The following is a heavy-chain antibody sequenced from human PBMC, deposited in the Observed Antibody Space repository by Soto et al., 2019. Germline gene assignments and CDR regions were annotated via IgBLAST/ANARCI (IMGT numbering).Heavy chain of an antibody. CDR2: IYFTGST. CDR3: ARDWGSSGWPN. D-gene: IGHD6-19*01. J-gene: IGHJ4*02. CDR1: GDSISSYY. V-gene: IGHV4-59*12. Sequence: ASETLSLTCTVSGDSISSYYWSWIRQPPGKGLEWIGYIYFTGSTLYNPSLKSRLAMSLDTSKNQFSLKLGSVTAADTAIYYCARDWGSSGWPNWGPGTLVTVSS.